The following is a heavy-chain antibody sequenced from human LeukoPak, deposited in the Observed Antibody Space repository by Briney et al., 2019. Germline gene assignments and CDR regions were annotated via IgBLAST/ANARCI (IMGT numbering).Heavy chain of an antibody. D-gene: IGHD3-3*01. CDR2: IIPILGIA. Sequence: SVKVSCKASGGTFSSYTISWVRQAPGQGLEWMGRIIPILGIANYAQKFQGRVTITADKSTSTAYMELSSLRSEDTAVYYCARDPPAYYDFWRGYRRSPDAFDIWGQGTMVTVSS. CDR3: ARDPPAYYDFWRGYRRSPDAFDI. V-gene: IGHV1-69*04. J-gene: IGHJ3*02. CDR1: GGTFSSYT.